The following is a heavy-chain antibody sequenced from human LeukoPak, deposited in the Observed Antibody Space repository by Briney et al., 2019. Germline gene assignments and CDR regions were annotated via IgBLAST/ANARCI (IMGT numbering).Heavy chain of an antibody. Sequence: SETLSLTCTVSGGSNSSYYWRWIRQPPGKGLEWIGYIYYSGSTDYNPSFKSRVTISVDRSKNQFSLKLSSVTAADTAVYYCARLKYGSGSYYYLYYWGQGTLVTVCS. CDR3: ARLKYGSGSYYYLYY. CDR1: GGSNSSYY. J-gene: IGHJ4*02. V-gene: IGHV4-59*08. CDR2: IYYSGST. D-gene: IGHD3-10*01.